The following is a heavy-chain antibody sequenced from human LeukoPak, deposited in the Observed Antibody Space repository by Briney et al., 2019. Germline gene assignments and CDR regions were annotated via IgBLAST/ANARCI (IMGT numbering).Heavy chain of an antibody. CDR1: GYTFTSYD. J-gene: IGHJ4*02. CDR3: ARTYYDILTGYYYFDY. V-gene: IGHV1-8*01. Sequence: GASVKVSCKASGYTFTSYDINWVRQATGQGLEWMGWWNPNSGNTGYAQKFQGRVTMTRNTSISTAYMELSSLRSEDTAVYYCARTYYDILTGYYYFDYWGQGTLVTVSS. CDR2: WNPNSGNT. D-gene: IGHD3-9*01.